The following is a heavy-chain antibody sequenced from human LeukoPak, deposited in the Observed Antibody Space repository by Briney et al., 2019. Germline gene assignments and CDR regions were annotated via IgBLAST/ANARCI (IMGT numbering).Heavy chain of an antibody. CDR1: GFTFSSYA. CDR3: AKDQQVLRYFDWSMGDYFDY. V-gene: IGHV3-23*01. J-gene: IGHJ4*02. D-gene: IGHD3-9*01. Sequence: PGASLRLSCAASGFTFSSYAMSWVRQAPGKGLEWVSAISGSGGSTYYADSVKGRFTISRDNSKNTLYLQMNSLRAEDTAVYYYAKDQQVLRYFDWSMGDYFDYWGQGTLVTVSS. CDR2: ISGSGGST.